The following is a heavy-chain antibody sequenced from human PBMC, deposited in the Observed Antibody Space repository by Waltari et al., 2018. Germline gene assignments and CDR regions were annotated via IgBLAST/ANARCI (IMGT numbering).Heavy chain of an antibody. D-gene: IGHD2-2*01. Sequence: QVQLQESGPGLVKPSETLSLTCTVSGGSINSLYWSWIRQPPGKGREWIGSFFSTGSTKYNPSLQSRVTMSVDTSKNQFSLNLSSVTAADTAVYYCARRNQLGNWYFDLWGRGALVTVSS. J-gene: IGHJ2*01. CDR1: GGSINSLY. CDR2: FFSTGST. CDR3: ARRNQLGNWYFDL. V-gene: IGHV4-59*08.